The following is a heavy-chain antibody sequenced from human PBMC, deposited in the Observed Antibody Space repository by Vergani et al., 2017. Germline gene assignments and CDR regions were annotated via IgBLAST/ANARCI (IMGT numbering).Heavy chain of an antibody. V-gene: IGHV3-43*02. CDR3: ARSKTHPPQYYYMDV. CDR1: GFTFDDYA. J-gene: IGHJ6*03. CDR2: ISGDGGST. Sequence: EVQLVESGGGVVQPGGSLRLSCAASGFTFDDYAMHWVRQAPGKGLEWVSLISGDGGSTYYADYVKGRFTISRDNSKNSLYLQMKSLRTEDTALYYCARSKTHPPQYYYMDVWGKGTTVTVAS.